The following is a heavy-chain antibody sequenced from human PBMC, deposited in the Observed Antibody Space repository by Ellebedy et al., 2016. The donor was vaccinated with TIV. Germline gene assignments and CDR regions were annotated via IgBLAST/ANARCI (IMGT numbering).Heavy chain of an antibody. CDR3: AKDMAYDMDALDM. D-gene: IGHD3-22*01. V-gene: IGHV3-9*03. CDR1: GFIFDDYA. J-gene: IGHJ3*02. CDR2: ISWNSGNI. Sequence: SLKISCAASGFIFDDYAMHWVRQAPGKGLEWVSGISWNSGNIGYADSVKGRFTISRDNAKHSLYLQMNSLRAEDMALYYCAKDMAYDMDALDMWGQGTRVTVSS.